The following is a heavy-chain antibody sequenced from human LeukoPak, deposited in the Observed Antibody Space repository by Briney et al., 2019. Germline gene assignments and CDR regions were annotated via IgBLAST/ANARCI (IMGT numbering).Heavy chain of an antibody. Sequence: GGSLRLSCAASGFTFSSYAMNWVRQAPGKGLEWVPYISSSGSTIYYADSVKGRFTISRDNAKNSLYLQMNSLRAEDTAVYYCAELGITMIGGVWGKGTTVTISS. D-gene: IGHD3-10*02. CDR1: GFTFSSYA. V-gene: IGHV3-48*03. CDR2: ISSSGSTI. J-gene: IGHJ6*04. CDR3: AELGITMIGGV.